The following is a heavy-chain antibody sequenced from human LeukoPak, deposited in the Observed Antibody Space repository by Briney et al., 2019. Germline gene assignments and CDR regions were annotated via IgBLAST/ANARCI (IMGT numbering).Heavy chain of an antibody. D-gene: IGHD1-14*01. CDR3: ARANVYGTHYYYGMDV. Sequence: SETLSLTCTVSGGSISSYYWSWIRQPPGKGLEWIGYIYYSGSTNYNPSLKSRVTISVDTSKNQFSLKLSSVTAADTAVYYCARANVYGTHYYYGMDVWGQGTTVTVSS. V-gene: IGHV4-59*08. CDR2: IYYSGST. J-gene: IGHJ6*02. CDR1: GGSISSYY.